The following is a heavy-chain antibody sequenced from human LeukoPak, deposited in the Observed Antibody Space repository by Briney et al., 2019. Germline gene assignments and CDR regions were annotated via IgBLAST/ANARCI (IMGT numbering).Heavy chain of an antibody. CDR3: ASQGGYETGGAFDI. D-gene: IGHD5-12*01. CDR1: GFTFSSYG. J-gene: IGHJ3*02. CDR2: ISYDGSNK. Sequence: GGSLRLSCAASGFTFSSYGMHWVRQAPGKGLEWVAVISYDGSNKYYADSVKGRFTISRDNSKNTLYLQMNSLRAEDTVVYYCASQGGYETGGAFDIWGQGTMVTVSS. V-gene: IGHV3-30*03.